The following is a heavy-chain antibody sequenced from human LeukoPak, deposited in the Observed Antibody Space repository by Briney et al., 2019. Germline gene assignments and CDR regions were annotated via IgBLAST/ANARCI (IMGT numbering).Heavy chain of an antibody. CDR2: ISAYNGNT. V-gene: IGHV1-18*01. CDR3: ATSNIAAAGDWFDP. CDR1: GYTFTTYA. Sequence: ASVKVSCTASGYTFTTYALSWVRQAPGQGLEWMGWISAYNGNTNYAQKVQGRVTMTEDTSTDTAYMELSSLRSEDTAVYYCATSNIAAAGDWFDPWGQGTLVTVSS. D-gene: IGHD6-13*01. J-gene: IGHJ5*02.